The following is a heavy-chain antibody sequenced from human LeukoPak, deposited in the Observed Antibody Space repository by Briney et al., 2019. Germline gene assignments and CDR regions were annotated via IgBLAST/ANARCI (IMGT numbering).Heavy chain of an antibody. J-gene: IGHJ5*02. V-gene: IGHV3-23*01. Sequence: PGGSLRLSCAASGFTFSSYAMSWVRQAPGKGLEWVSVISGSGGSTYYADSVKGRFIISRDNSKNTLYLQMNSLRAEDTAVYYCAKRSGYGSGSFDPWGQGSLVTVSS. CDR1: GFTFSSYA. CDR2: ISGSGGST. D-gene: IGHD3-10*01. CDR3: AKRSGYGSGSFDP.